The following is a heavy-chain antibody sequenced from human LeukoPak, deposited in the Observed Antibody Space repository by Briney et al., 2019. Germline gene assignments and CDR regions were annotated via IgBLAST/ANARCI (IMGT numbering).Heavy chain of an antibody. J-gene: IGHJ5*02. D-gene: IGHD3-3*01. V-gene: IGHV1-69*02. CDR3: ARGLYYDFWSGYYTWFDP. CDR1: GGTFSSYT. Sequence: ASVKVSCKASGGTFSSYTISWVRQAPRQGLEWMGRIIPILGIANYAQKFQGRVTITADKSTSTAYMELSSLRSEDTAVYYCARGLYYDFWSGYYTWFDPWGQGTLVTVSS. CDR2: IIPILGIA.